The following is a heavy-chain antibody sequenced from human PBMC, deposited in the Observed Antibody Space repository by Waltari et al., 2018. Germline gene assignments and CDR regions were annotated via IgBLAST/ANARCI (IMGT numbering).Heavy chain of an antibody. CDR3: ARAKAIYGPLWYY. Sequence: QVQLVQSGAEVKKPGSSVKVSCKASGGTFSSYAISWVRQAPGQGLEWMGRFNPIFGPANYAQKCQGRVTITADESTSTAYMGLSSVRSEDTAVYYCARAKAIYGPLWYYWGQGTLVTVSS. CDR1: GGTFSSYA. V-gene: IGHV1-69*15. J-gene: IGHJ4*02. D-gene: IGHD3-10*01. CDR2: FNPIFGPA.